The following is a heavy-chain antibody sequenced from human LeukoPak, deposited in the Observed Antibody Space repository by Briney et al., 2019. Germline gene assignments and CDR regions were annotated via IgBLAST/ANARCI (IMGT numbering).Heavy chain of an antibody. D-gene: IGHD3-22*01. V-gene: IGHV3-11*06. CDR2: ISSGSTYT. J-gene: IGHJ4*02. CDR1: GFTFSDHY. CDR3: ARESGSSGYYYFDY. Sequence: PGGSLRLSCEVSGFTFSDHYMSWIRQAPGKRLEWVSYISSGSTYTNYADSVEGRFTISRDNAKNSLYLQMNSLRAEDTAVYYCARESGSSGYYYFDYWGQGTLVTVSS.